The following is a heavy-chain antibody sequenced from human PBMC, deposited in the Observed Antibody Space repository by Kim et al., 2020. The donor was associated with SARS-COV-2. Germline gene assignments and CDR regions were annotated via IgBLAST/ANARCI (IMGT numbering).Heavy chain of an antibody. J-gene: IGHJ4*02. Sequence: SVKVSCKASGGTFSSYAISWVRQATGQGLEWMGGIIPIFGTANYAQKFQGRVTITADKSTSTAYMELSSLRSEDTAVYYCARGFGCSGGSCYSVAVLWYWGQGTLVTVSS. CDR3: ARGFGCSGGSCYSVAVLWY. CDR2: IIPIFGTA. D-gene: IGHD2-15*01. CDR1: GGTFSSYA. V-gene: IGHV1-69*06.